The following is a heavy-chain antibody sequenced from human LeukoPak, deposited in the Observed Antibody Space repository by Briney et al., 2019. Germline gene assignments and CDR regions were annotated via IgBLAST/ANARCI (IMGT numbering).Heavy chain of an antibody. V-gene: IGHV1-8*03. CDR3: ARGPRSSWALDYYYYYMDV. D-gene: IGHD6-13*01. J-gene: IGHJ6*03. Sequence: ASVKVSCKASGYTFTSYDINWVRQATGQGLEWMGWMNPNSGNTGYAQKFQGRVTITRNTSISTAYMELSSLRSEDAAVYYCARGPRSSWALDYYYYYMDVRGKGTTVTVSS. CDR2: MNPNSGNT. CDR1: GYTFTSYD.